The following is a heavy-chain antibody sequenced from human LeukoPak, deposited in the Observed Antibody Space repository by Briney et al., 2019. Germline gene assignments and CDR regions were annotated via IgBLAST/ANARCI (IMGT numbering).Heavy chain of an antibody. Sequence: GGSLRLSCVASGFPFSSYGMHWVRQAPGKGLEWVSVIYSGGSTYYADSVKGRFTISRDNSKNTLYLQMNSLRAEDTAVYYCARAGGIVGATDDAFDIWGQGTMVTVSS. CDR1: GFPFSSYG. V-gene: IGHV3-53*01. J-gene: IGHJ3*02. CDR2: IYSGGST. D-gene: IGHD1-26*01. CDR3: ARAGGIVGATDDAFDI.